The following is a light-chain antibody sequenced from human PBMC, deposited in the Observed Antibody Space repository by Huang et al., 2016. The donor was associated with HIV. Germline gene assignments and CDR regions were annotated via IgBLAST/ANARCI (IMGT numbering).Light chain of an antibody. CDR3: QQFDNVPYS. J-gene: IGKJ2*03. V-gene: IGKV1-33*01. CDR1: QDISNY. CDR2: DAT. Sequence: DIQMTQSPSSLSASIGDRVTITCQASQDISNYLNWYQQKPGKAHKLLLYDATNSEAGVPSRFSGSGSGTDFTLTISRLQPEDFATYYCQQFDNVPYSFGQGTRLEIK.